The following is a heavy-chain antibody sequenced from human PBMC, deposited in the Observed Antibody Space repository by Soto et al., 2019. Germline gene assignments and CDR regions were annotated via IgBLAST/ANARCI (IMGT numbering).Heavy chain of an antibody. CDR1: GGSISSYY. CDR2: IYYSGST. Sequence: SETLSLTCTVTGGSISSYYWSWIRQPPGKGLEWIGYIYYSGSTNYNPSLKSRVTISVDTSKNQFSLKLSSVTAADTAVYYCARESRKSWFDPWGQGTLVTVSS. D-gene: IGHD6-13*01. V-gene: IGHV4-59*01. CDR3: ARESRKSWFDP. J-gene: IGHJ5*02.